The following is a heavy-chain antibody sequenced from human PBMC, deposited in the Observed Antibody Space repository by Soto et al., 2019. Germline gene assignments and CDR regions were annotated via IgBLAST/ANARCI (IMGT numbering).Heavy chain of an antibody. D-gene: IGHD2-2*01. CDR1: GFTFSSYG. Sequence: GGSLRLSCAASGFTFSSYGMHWVRQAPGKGLEWVAVISYDGSNKYYADSVKGRFTISRDNSKNTLYLQMNSLRAEDTAVYYCAKDPGYSDQLPLYYFDYWGQGTLVTVSS. V-gene: IGHV3-30*18. J-gene: IGHJ4*02. CDR2: ISYDGSNK. CDR3: AKDPGYSDQLPLYYFDY.